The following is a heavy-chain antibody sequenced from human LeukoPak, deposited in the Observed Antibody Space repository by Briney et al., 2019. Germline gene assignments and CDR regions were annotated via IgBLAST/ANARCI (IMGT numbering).Heavy chain of an antibody. CDR2: ISAYNGNT. CDR1: GGTFSSYG. CDR3: GRGYYDSSGYFVQAFDY. Sequence: ASVKASCKASGGTFSSYGISWVRQAPGQGLEWMGWISAYNGNTNYAQKLQGRVTMTTDTSTSTAYMELRSLRSDDTAVYYCGRGYYDSSGYFVQAFDYWGQGTLVTVSS. J-gene: IGHJ4*02. D-gene: IGHD3-22*01. V-gene: IGHV1-18*01.